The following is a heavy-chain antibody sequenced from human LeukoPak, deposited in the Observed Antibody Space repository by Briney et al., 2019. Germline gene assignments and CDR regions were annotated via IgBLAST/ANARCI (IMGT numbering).Heavy chain of an antibody. CDR1: GGSISSSSYY. CDR3: ARGWGVYYDFWSGYSYYFDY. D-gene: IGHD3-3*01. V-gene: IGHV4-39*07. J-gene: IGHJ4*02. CDR2: IYYSGST. Sequence: SETLSLTSTVSGGSISSSSYYWGWIRQPPGKGLEWIGSIYYSGSTYYNPSLKSRVTISVDTSKNQFSLKLSSVTAADTAVYYCARGWGVYYDFWSGYSYYFDYWGQGTLVTVSS.